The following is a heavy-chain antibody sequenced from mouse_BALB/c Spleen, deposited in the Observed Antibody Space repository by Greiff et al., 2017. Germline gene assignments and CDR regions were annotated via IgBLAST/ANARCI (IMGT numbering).Heavy chain of an antibody. Sequence: VQLQQTGPELVKPGASVTISCKASGYSFTDYIMLWVKQSHGKSLEWIGNINPYYGSTSYNLKFKGKATLTVDKSSSTAYMQLNSLTSEDSAVYYCARYDYDVGYAMDYWGQGTSVTVSS. CDR2: INPYYGST. CDR1: GYSFTDYI. V-gene: IGHV1-39*01. D-gene: IGHD2-4*01. CDR3: ARYDYDVGYAMDY. J-gene: IGHJ4*01.